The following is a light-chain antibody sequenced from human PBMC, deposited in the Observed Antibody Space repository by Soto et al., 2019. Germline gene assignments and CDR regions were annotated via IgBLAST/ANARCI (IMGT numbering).Light chain of an antibody. Sequence: DMQMTQSPSSLSASVGDRVTITCRTSLSVTTYLNWYQQKPGKAPKLLIYAASSLQSGVPSRFTGSGSGTEFTLTISSLQPDDFATYYCQQYNSYRTFGQGTKVDIK. J-gene: IGKJ1*01. V-gene: IGKV1-16*01. CDR1: LSVTTY. CDR2: AAS. CDR3: QQYNSYRT.